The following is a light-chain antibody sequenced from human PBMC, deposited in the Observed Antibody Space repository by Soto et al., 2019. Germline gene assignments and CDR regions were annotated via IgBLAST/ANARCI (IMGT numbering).Light chain of an antibody. CDR1: QSISTW. Sequence: DIKMTQSASILSASVGDRVTITCRASQSISTWLAWFQQKAGKAPKLLIYAASTLESGVPLRFSGSGSGTEFTLTISSLQPDDFATYYCQQYVSYRTFGQGTKVDIK. CDR2: AAS. J-gene: IGKJ1*01. V-gene: IGKV1-5*01. CDR3: QQYVSYRT.